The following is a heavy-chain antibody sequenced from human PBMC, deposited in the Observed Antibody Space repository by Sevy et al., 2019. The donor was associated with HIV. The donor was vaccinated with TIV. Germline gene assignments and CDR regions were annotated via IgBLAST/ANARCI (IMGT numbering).Heavy chain of an antibody. D-gene: IGHD6-19*01. V-gene: IGHV4-61*01. CDR2: IYYSGST. J-gene: IGHJ6*02. CDR3: AREGIAVAGYYYYGMDV. CDR1: GGSVSSGSYY. Sequence: SETLSLTCTVSGGSVSSGSYYWSWIRQPPGKGLEWIGYIYYSGSTNYNPSLKSRVTISVDTSKNQFSLKLSSVTAADTVVYYCAREGIAVAGYYYYGMDVWGQGTTVTVSS.